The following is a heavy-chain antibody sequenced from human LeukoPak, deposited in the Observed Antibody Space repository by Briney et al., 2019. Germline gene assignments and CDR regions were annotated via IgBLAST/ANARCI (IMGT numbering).Heavy chain of an antibody. CDR1: GFTFSSHA. J-gene: IGHJ6*03. CDR2: ISGGGDST. CDR3: ATEPLYYYYMDV. D-gene: IGHD1-14*01. V-gene: IGHV3-23*01. Sequence: PGGSLRLSCEASGFTFSSHAIIWVRQVPGKGLEWVSAISGGGDSTYYADSVKGRLTISRDNAKNSVFLQMNSLSAEDTAVYYCATEPLYYYYMDVWGKGTTVTVSS.